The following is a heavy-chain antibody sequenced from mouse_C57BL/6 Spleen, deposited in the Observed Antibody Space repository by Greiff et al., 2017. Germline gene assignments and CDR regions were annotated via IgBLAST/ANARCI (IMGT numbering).Heavy chain of an antibody. D-gene: IGHD2-4*01. CDR3: AREGLRGRWYFDV. CDR1: GYTFTSYW. Sequence: QVQLQQPGAELVRPGSSVKLSCKASGYTFTSYWMHWVKQRPIQGLEWIGNIDPSDSETHYNQKFKDKATLTVDKSSSTAYMQLSSLTSEDSAVYYCAREGLRGRWYFDVWGTGTTVTVSS. CDR2: IDPSDSET. J-gene: IGHJ1*03. V-gene: IGHV1-52*01.